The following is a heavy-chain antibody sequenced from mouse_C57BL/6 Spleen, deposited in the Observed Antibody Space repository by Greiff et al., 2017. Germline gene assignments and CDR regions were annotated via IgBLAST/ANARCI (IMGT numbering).Heavy chain of an antibody. CDR2: ISSGGSYT. V-gene: IGHV5-6*02. J-gene: IGHJ4*01. CDR1: GFTFSSYG. D-gene: IGHD2-4*01. Sequence: EVKVVESGGDLVKPGGSLKLSCAASGFTFSSYGMSWVRQTPDKRLEWVATISSGGSYTYYPDSVKGRFTISRDNAKNTLYLQMSSLKSEDTAMYYCARRYYDYAYAMDYWGQGTSVTVSS. CDR3: ARRYYDYAYAMDY.